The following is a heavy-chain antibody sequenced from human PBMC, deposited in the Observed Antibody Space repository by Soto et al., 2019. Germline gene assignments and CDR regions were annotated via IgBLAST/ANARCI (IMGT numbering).Heavy chain of an antibody. D-gene: IGHD6-6*01. CDR2: INPNSGGT. J-gene: IGHJ6*02. CDR1: GYTFTGYD. Sequence: ASVKVSCKASGYTFTGYDIHWVRQAPGQGLEWMGWINPNSGGTNYAQKFQGRVTMTRDTSISTAYMELSRLRSDDTAVYYCASETEQLAQYYYYGMDVWGQGTTVTVSS. CDR3: ASETEQLAQYYYYGMDV. V-gene: IGHV1-2*02.